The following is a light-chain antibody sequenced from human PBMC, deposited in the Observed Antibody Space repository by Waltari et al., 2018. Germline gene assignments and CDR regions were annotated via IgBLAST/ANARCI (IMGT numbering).Light chain of an antibody. Sequence: DIVMTQSPDPLAVSLGERATINCKSSQTILYNINNENYLAWYQVKPGQPPRLLIYWASTRQSGVPDRFSGSGSGTDFTLTISSLQAEDVAVYYCQQYYTTPLTFGPGTKVDLK. CDR3: QQYYTTPLT. CDR2: WAS. V-gene: IGKV4-1*01. CDR1: QTILYNINNENY. J-gene: IGKJ3*01.